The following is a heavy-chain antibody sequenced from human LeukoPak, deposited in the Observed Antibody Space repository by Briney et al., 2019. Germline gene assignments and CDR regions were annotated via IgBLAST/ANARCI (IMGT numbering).Heavy chain of an antibody. Sequence: GGSLRLSCAASGFTFSAYGMSWVRQAPGKGLEWVAVIWYDGSNKYYADSVKGRFTISRDNSKNTLYLQMNSLRAEDTAVYYCARGGGLYSSSSQGWFDPWGQGTLVTVSS. V-gene: IGHV3-33*08. CDR1: GFTFSAYG. CDR3: ARGGGLYSSSSQGWFDP. CDR2: IWYDGSNK. D-gene: IGHD6-13*01. J-gene: IGHJ5*02.